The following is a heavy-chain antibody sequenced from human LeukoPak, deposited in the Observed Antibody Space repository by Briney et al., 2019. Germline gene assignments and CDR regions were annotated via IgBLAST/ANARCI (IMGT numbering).Heavy chain of an antibody. V-gene: IGHV3-73*01. CDR2: IRSKANSYAT. J-gene: IGHJ6*02. CDR3: TSSIAAAGNYYYGMDV. CDR1: GFTFSGSA. Sequence: PGGSLRLSCAASGFTFSGSAMHRVRQASGKGLGWVGRIRSKANSYATAYAASVKGRFTISRDDSKNTAYLQMNSLKTEDTAVYYCTSSIAAAGNYYYGMDVWGQGTTVTVSS. D-gene: IGHD6-13*01.